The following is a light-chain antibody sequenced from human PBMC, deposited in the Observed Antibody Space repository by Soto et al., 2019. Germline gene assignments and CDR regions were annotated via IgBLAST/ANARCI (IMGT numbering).Light chain of an antibody. CDR3: QQTYSTPPYT. Sequence: DIQMTQSPSTLSASVGDRVTITCRASHSITNWLAWYQQKPGKAPKVLIYDVSTLGSGVPSRFSGSGSGTDFTLTISSLQPEDFATYYCQQTYSTPPYTFGQGTKLEIK. CDR1: HSITNW. J-gene: IGKJ2*01. CDR2: DVS. V-gene: IGKV1-5*01.